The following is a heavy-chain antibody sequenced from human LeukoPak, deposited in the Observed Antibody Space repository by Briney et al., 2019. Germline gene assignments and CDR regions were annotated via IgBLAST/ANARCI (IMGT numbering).Heavy chain of an antibody. J-gene: IGHJ4*02. CDR3: ARLGARQMLEY. V-gene: IGHV3-7*01. CDR2: IKQDGGQI. CDR1: EFTFNSYW. D-gene: IGHD4-17*01. Sequence: GGSLRLFCAASEFTFNSYWMSWVRQAPGKGLEWVANIKQDGGQIYYLDSVKGRFTVSRDNAKNSLYLQMNSLRAEDTAVYYCARLGARQMLEYWGQGTLVTVSS.